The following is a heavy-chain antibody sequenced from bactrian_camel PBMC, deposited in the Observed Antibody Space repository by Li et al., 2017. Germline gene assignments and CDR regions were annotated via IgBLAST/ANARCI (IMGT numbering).Heavy chain of an antibody. CDR1: GSTYA. CDR3: AVLPFEGGMTVRWFESYISSGYNY. V-gene: IGHV3S53*01. J-gene: IGHJ4*01. Sequence: HVQLVESGGGAVQTGGSLTLSCTASGSTYAMGWFRQPPGQEREGVASVYSPSGLKTYAASVKGRFTISKDNAKKILYLQMNSLKPEDSAMYYCAVLPFEGGMTVRWFESYISSGYNYWGQGTQVTVS. CDR2: VYSPSGLK. D-gene: IGHD3*01.